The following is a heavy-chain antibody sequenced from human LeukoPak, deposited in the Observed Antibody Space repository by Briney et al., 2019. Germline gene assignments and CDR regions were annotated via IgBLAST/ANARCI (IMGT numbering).Heavy chain of an antibody. CDR2: IASSGRNT. CDR1: GFTVSSTY. J-gene: IGHJ3*01. V-gene: IGHV3-23*01. Sequence: GGSLRLSCAASGFTVSSTYMTWVRQAPGKGLEWVSLIASSGRNTYYTDSVRGRFTISRDNSKKTLSLQMNSLRVEDTAIYYCAKDIQLSAWGLGTMVTVSS. CDR3: AKDIQLSA. D-gene: IGHD5-24*01.